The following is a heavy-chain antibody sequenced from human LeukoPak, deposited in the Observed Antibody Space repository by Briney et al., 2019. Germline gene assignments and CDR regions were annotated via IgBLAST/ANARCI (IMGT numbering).Heavy chain of an antibody. Sequence: GESLKISCKGSGYIFGTYWINWVRQMPGKGLEWLGMIYPGDSDTRYSPSFQGQVTISADRSISTAYLQWRSLKTSDTAKYFCARSAGPGGTRPVPFVSWGQGTLVSVSS. CDR2: IYPGDSDT. V-gene: IGHV5-51*01. CDR3: ARSAGPGGTRPVPFVS. D-gene: IGHD1-1*01. J-gene: IGHJ5*01. CDR1: GYIFGTYW.